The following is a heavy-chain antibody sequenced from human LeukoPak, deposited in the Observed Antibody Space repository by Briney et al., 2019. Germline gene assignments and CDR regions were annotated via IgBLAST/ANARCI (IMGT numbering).Heavy chain of an antibody. D-gene: IGHD2-21*02. V-gene: IGHV3-7*01. CDR3: ARDQFLVWMTVTPGAFDY. CDR1: GFTVSSNS. J-gene: IGHJ4*02. CDR2: IKQDGSEK. Sequence: GGSLRLSCTVSGFTVSSNSMSWVRQAPGKGLEWVANIKQDGSEKYYVDSVKGRFTISRDNAKNSLYLQMNSLRAEDTAVYYCARDQFLVWMTVTPGAFDYWGQGTLVTVSS.